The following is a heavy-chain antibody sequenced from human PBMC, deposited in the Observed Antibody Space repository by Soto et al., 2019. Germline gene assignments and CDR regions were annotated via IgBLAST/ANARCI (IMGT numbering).Heavy chain of an antibody. CDR1: GYTFTNYG. Sequence: QVHLVQSGGELRNSGASVKVSCKTSGYTFTNYGLAWVRQAPGQGLEWMGWIRTYTGDANYAQKFQGRVTIAADTPTETAYMELRGLRFDDTAVYFCARDLSGYGPFEYWGQGTLVTVSS. D-gene: IGHD5-12*01. V-gene: IGHV1-18*01. CDR2: IRTYTGDA. CDR3: ARDLSGYGPFEY. J-gene: IGHJ4*02.